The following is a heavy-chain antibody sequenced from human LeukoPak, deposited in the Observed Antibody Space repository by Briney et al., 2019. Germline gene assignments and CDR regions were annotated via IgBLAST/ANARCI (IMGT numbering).Heavy chain of an antibody. CDR2: ISGSGGST. CDR1: GFTFSSYA. CDR3: ARVRSNYVPIRMYYYYYMDV. D-gene: IGHD4-11*01. V-gene: IGHV3-23*01. J-gene: IGHJ6*03. Sequence: PGGSLRLSCAASGFTFSSYAMSWVRQAPGKGLEWVSAISGSGGSTYYADSVKGRFTISRDNAKNSLYLQMNSLRAEDTAVYYCARVRSNYVPIRMYYYYYMDVWGKGTTVTVSS.